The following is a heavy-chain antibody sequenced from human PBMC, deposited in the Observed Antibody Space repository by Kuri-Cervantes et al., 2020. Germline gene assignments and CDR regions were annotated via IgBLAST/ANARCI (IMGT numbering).Heavy chain of an antibody. CDR2: IYPNGNT. D-gene: IGHD1-26*01. V-gene: IGHV4-61*02. Sequence: LRLSCTVSGGSISSGSYHWTWIRQPAGKGLEWIGRIYPNGNTYYNPSLQSRVTMSVDTSENQFSLKLSSVAATDTAVYFCARERGTLRGDAFDLWGQGTMVTVSS. J-gene: IGHJ3*01. CDR1: GGSISSGSYH. CDR3: ARERGTLRGDAFDL.